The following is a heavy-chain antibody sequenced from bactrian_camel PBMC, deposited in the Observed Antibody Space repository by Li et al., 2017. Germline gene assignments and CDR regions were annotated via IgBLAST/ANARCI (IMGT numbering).Heavy chain of an antibody. D-gene: IGHD2*01. Sequence: HVQLVESGGGSVQAGGSLRLSCKVSGHSRGSNCMGWIRVGLNNEREGVARIDSDGTARYADAVTGRFTISRDDNQRTIYLQMNSLEPEDTAIYYCAADLRCAVVVTSILTAEWVTGARGPRSPSP. V-gene: IGHV3S53*01. CDR3: AADLRCAVVVTSILTAEWVT. CDR1: GHSRGSNC. J-gene: IGHJ6*01. CDR2: IDSDGTA.